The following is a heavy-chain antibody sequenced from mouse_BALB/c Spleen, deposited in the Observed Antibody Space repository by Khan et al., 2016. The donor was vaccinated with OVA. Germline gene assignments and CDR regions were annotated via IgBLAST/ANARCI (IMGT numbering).Heavy chain of an antibody. CDR2: INTETGEP. Sequence: QIQLVQSGPELKKPGATVKISCKASGYTFTDYSMHWVKQAPGKGLKWMGWINTETGEPTYADDFKGRFAFSLETSASTAYLQINNLKNEDTATYFCARSFYYGASFDYWGQGTTLTVSS. D-gene: IGHD1-1*01. J-gene: IGHJ2*01. CDR3: ARSFYYGASFDY. V-gene: IGHV9-2-1*01. CDR1: GYTFTDYS.